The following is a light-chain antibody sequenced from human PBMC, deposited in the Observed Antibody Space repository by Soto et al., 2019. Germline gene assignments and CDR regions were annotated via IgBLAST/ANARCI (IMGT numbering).Light chain of an antibody. Sequence: QSVLTQPASVSGSPGQSITISCTGTSSDVGGYDYVTWYQQYPGKAPKLVIHDVTRRPSGVSYRFSGSKSGTTASLTISGLQAEDEADYYCCSYSSSKSYVFGTGTKVTV. CDR2: DVT. CDR3: CSYSSSKSYV. V-gene: IGLV2-14*03. CDR1: SSDVGGYDY. J-gene: IGLJ1*01.